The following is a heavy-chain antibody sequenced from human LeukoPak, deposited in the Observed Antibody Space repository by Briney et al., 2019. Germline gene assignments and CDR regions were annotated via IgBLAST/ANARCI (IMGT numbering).Heavy chain of an antibody. J-gene: IGHJ4*02. CDR2: INANSGGT. CDR1: GYIFTDYY. V-gene: IGHV1-2*06. Sequence: GASVKVSCKTSGYIFTDYYMHWVRQAPGQGLEWMGRINANSGGTNYAQKFQGRVSLTRDTSISTAYMELSRLRSDDTAVYYGARAAGYCSGGTCLYYFDYWGQGTLVTVSS. D-gene: IGHD2-15*01. CDR3: ARAAGYCSGGTCLYYFDY.